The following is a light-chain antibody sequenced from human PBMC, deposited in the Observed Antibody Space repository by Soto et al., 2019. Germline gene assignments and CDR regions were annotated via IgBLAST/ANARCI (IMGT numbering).Light chain of an antibody. CDR3: QQYYSIPPT. Sequence: DIVMTQSPDSLAVSLGERATINCRSSQRGLSSSNNLTYLAWYQQKPGQPPKLLLHWASTRESGVPDRLSGSGSGTEFTLTISSLKAEDVAVYYCQQYYSIPPTFGQGTKVEIK. CDR1: QRGLSSSNNLTY. V-gene: IGKV4-1*01. J-gene: IGKJ1*01. CDR2: WAS.